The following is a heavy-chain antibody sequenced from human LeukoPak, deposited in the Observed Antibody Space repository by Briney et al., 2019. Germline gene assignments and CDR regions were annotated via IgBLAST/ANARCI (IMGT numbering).Heavy chain of an antibody. Sequence: GGSLRLSCAASGFTFSSYAMHWVRQAPGKGLEWVAVISYDGSNKYYADSVKGRFTISRDNSKNTLYLQMNSLRAEDTAVYYCARDPDYSNYGGGVDYWGQGTLVTVSS. CDR3: ARDPDYSNYGGGVDY. V-gene: IGHV3-30*04. CDR2: ISYDGSNK. J-gene: IGHJ4*02. D-gene: IGHD4-11*01. CDR1: GFTFSSYA.